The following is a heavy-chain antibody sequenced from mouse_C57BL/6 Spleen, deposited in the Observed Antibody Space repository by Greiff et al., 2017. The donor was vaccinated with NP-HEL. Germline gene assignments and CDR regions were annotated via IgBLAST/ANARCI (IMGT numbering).Heavy chain of an antibody. CDR3: AGITTVYYFDY. D-gene: IGHD1-1*01. Sequence: VQLQQSGADLAKPGASVKLSCKASGYTFTSYWMHWVNQRPGQGLEWIGYINPSSGYTKYNQKFKDKATLTADKSSSTAYMQLSSLTYEDSAVYYCAGITTVYYFDYWGQGTTLTVSS. CDR1: GYTFTSYW. J-gene: IGHJ2*01. CDR2: INPSSGYT. V-gene: IGHV1-7*01.